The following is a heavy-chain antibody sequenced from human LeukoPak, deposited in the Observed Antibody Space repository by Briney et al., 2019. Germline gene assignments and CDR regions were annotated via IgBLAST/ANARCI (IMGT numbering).Heavy chain of an antibody. D-gene: IGHD2-2*01. J-gene: IGHJ4*02. V-gene: IGHV1-18*01. CDR1: GYTFTSYG. CDR2: ISAYNGNT. CDR3: ARDSCSSTSCYGEY. Sequence: ASVKVSCKASGYTFTSYGISWVRQAPGQGLEWMGWISAYNGNTNYAQKLQGRVTMTTDTSTSTAYMELRSLRSDDTAVYYCARDSCSSTSCYGEYWGQGTLVTVSS.